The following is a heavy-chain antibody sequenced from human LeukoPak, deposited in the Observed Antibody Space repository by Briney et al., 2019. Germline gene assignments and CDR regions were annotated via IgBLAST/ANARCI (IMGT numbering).Heavy chain of an antibody. CDR2: INTDGSIT. J-gene: IGHJ4*02. CDR1: GFTFNMDW. V-gene: IGHV3-74*01. CDR3: VRPCEYCRPGSCYCLES. D-gene: IGHD2-15*01. Sequence: GGSLRLSCAASGFTFNMDWMHWVRQAPGRGLECVSRINTDGSITIYADSVKGRFTISIDNAKNTLHLQMNSLRAEDTAVYYCVRPCEYCRPGSCYCLESWGQGTLVTVSS.